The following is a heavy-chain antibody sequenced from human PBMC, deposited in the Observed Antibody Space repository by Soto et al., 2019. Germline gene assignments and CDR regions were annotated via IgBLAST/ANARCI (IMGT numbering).Heavy chain of an antibody. J-gene: IGHJ5*02. CDR1: GGTFSTYP. Sequence: QVQLVQSGAEVRMPGSSVKVSCKASGGTFSTYPINWVRQAPGQGLEWMGGIIPLFGTTNYAQKFKGRVTITEDESTSTDYMELSSLRAEDAAVYYCARGATHGSSWYFWFDPWGQGTLVTVSS. CDR2: IIPLFGTT. V-gene: IGHV1-69*01. CDR3: ARGATHGSSWYFWFDP. D-gene: IGHD6-13*01.